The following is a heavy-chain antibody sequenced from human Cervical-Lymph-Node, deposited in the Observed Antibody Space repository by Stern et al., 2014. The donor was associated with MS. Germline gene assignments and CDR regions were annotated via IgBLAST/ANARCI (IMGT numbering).Heavy chain of an antibody. J-gene: IGHJ6*02. V-gene: IGHV2-5*02. CDR1: GFSLSIGGVG. D-gene: IGHD3-16*01. CDR3: AHTADYNYIWGSSPLYYFGMDV. Sequence: QVTLRESGPTLVKPTQTLTLTCTFSGFSLSIGGVGVGWIRQPPGKALEWLALIYLDDDKRYSPSLESRLTITKDTSKNQVVLTMTNMDPVDTATYYCAHTADYNYIWGSSPLYYFGMDVWGHGPRSPSP. CDR2: IYLDDDK.